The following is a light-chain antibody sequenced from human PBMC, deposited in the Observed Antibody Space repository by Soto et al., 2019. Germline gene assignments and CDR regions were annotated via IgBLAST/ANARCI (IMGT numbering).Light chain of an antibody. CDR1: SSDVGGYNF. Sequence: QPASVSGSPGQSITISCTGTSSDVGGYNFVSWYQQHPGKAPKLMIYDVSNRPSGVSNRFSGSKSGNTASLTISGLQAEDEADYYCSSYTSRTTWVFGVGTKLTVL. J-gene: IGLJ3*02. CDR2: DVS. V-gene: IGLV2-14*01. CDR3: SSYTSRTTWV.